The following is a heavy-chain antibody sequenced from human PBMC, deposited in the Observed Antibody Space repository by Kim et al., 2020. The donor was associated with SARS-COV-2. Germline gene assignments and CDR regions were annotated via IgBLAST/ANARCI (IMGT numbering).Heavy chain of an antibody. Sequence: GGSLRLSCAASGFTFSSYAMSWVRQAPGKGLEWVSAISGSGGSTYYADSVKGRFTISRDNSKNTLYLQMNSLRAEDTAVYYCAKNALYGSGSYYRNYFDYWGQGTLVTVSS. D-gene: IGHD3-10*01. CDR2: ISGSGGST. CDR3: AKNALYGSGSYYRNYFDY. CDR1: GFTFSSYA. V-gene: IGHV3-23*01. J-gene: IGHJ4*02.